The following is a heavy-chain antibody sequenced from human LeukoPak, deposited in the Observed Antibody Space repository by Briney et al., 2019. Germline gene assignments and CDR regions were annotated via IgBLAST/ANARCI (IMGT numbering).Heavy chain of an antibody. CDR1: GFTFSDYT. J-gene: IGHJ3*02. CDR2: ISSDSRYI. D-gene: IGHD4/OR15-4a*01. CDR3: ARGPNGAFDM. V-gene: IGHV3-21*01. Sequence: PGGSLRLSCAASGFTFSDYTMNWVRQVPGEGLDWVSSISSDSRYILYADSLKGRITISRDNLKNSLFLQMNSLRAEDTALYYCARGPNGAFDMWGQGTMVTVSS.